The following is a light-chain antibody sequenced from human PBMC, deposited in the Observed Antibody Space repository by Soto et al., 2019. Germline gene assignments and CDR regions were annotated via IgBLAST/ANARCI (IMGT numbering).Light chain of an antibody. CDR2: AAS. J-gene: IGKJ2*01. CDR1: QSISSY. CDR3: QQYDNPPYT. V-gene: IGKV1-39*01. Sequence: DIQMTQSPSSLSASVGDRVTITCRASQSISSYLNWYQQKPGKAPKLLIYAASSLQSGVPSRFSGSGSGTDFTLTISSLQPEDFATYYCQQYDNPPYTFGQGTKLEIK.